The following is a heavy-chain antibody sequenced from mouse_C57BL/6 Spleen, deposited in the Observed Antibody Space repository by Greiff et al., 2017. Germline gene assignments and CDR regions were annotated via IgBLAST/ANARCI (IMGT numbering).Heavy chain of an antibody. CDR3: AREGRDV. CDR2: ISDGGSYT. J-gene: IGHJ1*03. CDR1: GFTFSSYA. V-gene: IGHV5-4*01. Sequence: EVQGVESGGGLVKPGGSLKLSCAASGFTFSSYAMSWVRQTPEKRLEWVATISDGGSYTYYPDNVKGRFTISRDNAKNNLYLQMSHLKSEDTAMYYCAREGRDVWGTGTTVTVSS.